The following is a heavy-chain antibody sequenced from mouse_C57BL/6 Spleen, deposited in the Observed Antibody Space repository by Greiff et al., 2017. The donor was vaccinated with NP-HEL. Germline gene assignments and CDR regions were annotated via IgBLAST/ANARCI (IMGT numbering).Heavy chain of an antibody. CDR1: GFTFSNYW. Sequence: EVKVVESGGGLVQPGGSMKLSCVASGFTFSNYWMNWVRQSPEKGLEWVAQIRLKSDNYATHYAESVKGRFTISRDDSKSSVYLQMNNLRAEDTGIYYCTEYYGSGAMDYWGQGTSVTVSS. J-gene: IGHJ4*01. CDR2: IRLKSDNYAT. D-gene: IGHD1-1*01. CDR3: TEYYGSGAMDY. V-gene: IGHV6-3*01.